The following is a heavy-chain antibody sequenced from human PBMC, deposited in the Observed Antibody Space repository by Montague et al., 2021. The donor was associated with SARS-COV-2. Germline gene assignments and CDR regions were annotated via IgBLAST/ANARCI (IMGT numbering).Heavy chain of an antibody. CDR2: INHSGST. CDR3: ARGRPVSQFLRTYSSSWYWFDP. CDR1: GASFSGYN. Sequence: SETLSLTCAVYGASFSGYNWSWIRQPPGQGQERIGEINHSGSTNYNPSLRSRVTITVDTSKSQISLKLSSVTAADTAVYYCARGRPVSQFLRTYSSSWYWFDPWGQGTLVTVSS. V-gene: IGHV4-34*01. J-gene: IGHJ5*02. D-gene: IGHD6-13*01.